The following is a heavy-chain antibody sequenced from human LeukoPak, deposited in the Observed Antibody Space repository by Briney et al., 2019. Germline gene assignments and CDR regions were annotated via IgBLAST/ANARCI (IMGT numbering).Heavy chain of an antibody. D-gene: IGHD3-9*01. CDR3: ARDHDILTGYPIDY. CDR2: IKQDGSEK. V-gene: IGHV3-7*01. CDR1: GFTFSSYW. Sequence: GGSLRLSCAASGFTFSSYWMSWVRQAPGKGLEWVANIKQDGSEKYYVDSVKGRFTISRDNAKNSLYLQMNSLRAEDTAVYYCARDHDILTGYPIDYWGQGTLVTVSS. J-gene: IGHJ4*02.